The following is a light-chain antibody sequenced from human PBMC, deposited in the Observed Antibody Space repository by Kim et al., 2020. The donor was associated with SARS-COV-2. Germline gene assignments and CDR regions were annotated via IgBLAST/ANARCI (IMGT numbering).Light chain of an antibody. V-gene: IGLV8-61*01. CDR2: NTY. CDR3: VLFLGRGIWV. CDR1: SGSVSDTYY. J-gene: IGLJ3*02. Sequence: QTVVTQEPSFSVSPGGTVTLTCGLSSGSVSDTYYPSWYQQTPGQAPRTLIYNTYTRSSGIPDRFSGSILGNKAALTITGAQTDDESDYYCVLFLGRGIWVFGRGTQLTVL.